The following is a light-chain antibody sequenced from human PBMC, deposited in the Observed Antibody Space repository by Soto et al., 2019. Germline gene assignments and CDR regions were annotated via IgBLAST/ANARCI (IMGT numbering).Light chain of an antibody. CDR1: QSVSSY. V-gene: IGKV3-11*01. CDR3: QQRSNWPT. CDR2: DAS. Sequence: EIVLTQSPATLSLSPGERATLSCRASQSVSSYLAWYQQKPGQAPRLLIYDASNRATGIPARFSGSGPGTDFTLTISSLEPEDFAVYYCQQRSNWPTFGQGTRLEIK. J-gene: IGKJ5*01.